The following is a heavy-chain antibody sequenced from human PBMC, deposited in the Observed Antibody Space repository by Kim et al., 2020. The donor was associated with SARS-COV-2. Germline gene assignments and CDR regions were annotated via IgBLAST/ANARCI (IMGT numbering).Heavy chain of an antibody. D-gene: IGHD5-12*01. CDR3: ARDSGYAYYYYGMDV. J-gene: IGHJ6*02. V-gene: IGHV3-30*05. Sequence: ASVEGRFSISRDNSKNTLYLQMNSLRAEGTAVYYCARDSGYAYYYYGMDVWGQGTTVTVSS.